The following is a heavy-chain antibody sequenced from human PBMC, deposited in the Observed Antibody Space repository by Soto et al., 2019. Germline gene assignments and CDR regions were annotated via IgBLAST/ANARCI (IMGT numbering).Heavy chain of an antibody. CDR3: ARGHGVIIGAMDV. CDR1: GYRFETYA. V-gene: IGHV1-18*01. D-gene: IGHD3-3*01. Sequence: ASVKVSCKSSGYRFETYAMSWVRQAPGQGLEWMGWISSYNIDTYYAPKFQDRVTMTKDTSTGTAYMELRSLRSDDTAVYYCARGHGVIIGAMDVWGQGTTVTVYS. J-gene: IGHJ6*02. CDR2: ISSYNIDT.